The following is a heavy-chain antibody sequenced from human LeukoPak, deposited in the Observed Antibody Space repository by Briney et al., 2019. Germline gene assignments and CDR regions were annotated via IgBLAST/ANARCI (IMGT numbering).Heavy chain of an antibody. CDR1: GGSISSSSYY. D-gene: IGHD2-2*01. Sequence: KPSETLSLTCTVSGGSISSSSYYWGWIRQPPGKGLEWIGYIYYSGSTNYNPSLRSRVTISVDTSKNQFSLKLSSVTAADTAVYYCARGGDIVVVPAAIRFDPWGQGTLVTVSS. V-gene: IGHV4-61*05. J-gene: IGHJ5*02. CDR3: ARGGDIVVVPAAIRFDP. CDR2: IYYSGST.